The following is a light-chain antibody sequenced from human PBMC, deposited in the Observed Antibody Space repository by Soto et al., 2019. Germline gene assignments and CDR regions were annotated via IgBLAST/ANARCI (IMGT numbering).Light chain of an antibody. CDR3: CSYAVRDTFFV. Sequence: QSALTQPRSVSGSPGQSVIISCTGTSNDVGAYNYVSWYQQQPGKAPKLVVYNVSWRPSGVPARFSGSKSGNMASLTISGLQAEDEADYFCCSYAVRDTFFVFGTGTKLTVL. J-gene: IGLJ1*01. V-gene: IGLV2-11*01. CDR2: NVS. CDR1: SNDVGAYNY.